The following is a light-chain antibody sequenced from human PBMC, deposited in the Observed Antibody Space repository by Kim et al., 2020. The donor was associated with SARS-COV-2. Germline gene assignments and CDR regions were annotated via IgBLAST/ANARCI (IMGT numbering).Light chain of an antibody. V-gene: IGLV1-44*01. Sequence: GRGATISCSGSRSNIGSNTVNWYQQHPGTAPKLLIYSNNQRPSGVPDRFSGSKSGTSASLAISGLQSEDEADYYCAAWDDSLNGVVFGGGTKVTVL. CDR3: AAWDDSLNGVV. CDR2: SNN. J-gene: IGLJ2*01. CDR1: RSNIGSNT.